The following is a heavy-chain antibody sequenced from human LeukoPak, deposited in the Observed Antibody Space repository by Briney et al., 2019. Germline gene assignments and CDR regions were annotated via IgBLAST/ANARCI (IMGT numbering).Heavy chain of an antibody. CDR2: VNPNSGGT. J-gene: IGHJ6*03. V-gene: IGHV1-2*02. D-gene: IGHD5-12*01. Sequence: ASVKVSCKASGYTFTTYAMNWVRQAPGQGLEWMGWVNPNSGGTNYAQKFQGRVTMTRDTSISTAYMELSRLRSDDTAVYYCARSSGYDPAGPRKDMDVWGKGTTVTVSS. CDR3: ARSSGYDPAGPRKDMDV. CDR1: GYTFTTYA.